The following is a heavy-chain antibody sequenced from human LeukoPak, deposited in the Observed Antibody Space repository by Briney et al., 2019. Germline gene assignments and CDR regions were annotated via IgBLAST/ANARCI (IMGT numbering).Heavy chain of an antibody. CDR3: AATYYYGSGSYYLFDY. Sequence: SETLSLTCTVSGGSVSSGSYYWSWIRQPPGKGLEWIGYIYYSGSTNYNPSLKSRVTISVDTSKNQFSLKLSSVTAADTAVYYCAATYYYGSGSYYLFDYWGQGTLVTVSS. CDR1: GGSVSSGSYY. CDR2: IYYSGST. J-gene: IGHJ4*02. V-gene: IGHV4-61*01. D-gene: IGHD3-10*01.